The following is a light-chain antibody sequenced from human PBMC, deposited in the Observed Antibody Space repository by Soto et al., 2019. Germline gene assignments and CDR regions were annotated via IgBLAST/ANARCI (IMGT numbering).Light chain of an antibody. CDR3: SSYTSSSTWV. CDR1: SNDVGGYNY. CDR2: DVS. J-gene: IGLJ3*02. Sequence: QSALTQPASVSGSPGQSITISCTGTSNDVGGYNYVSWYQQYPGKAPKLKIYDVSDRPSGVSYRFSGSKSGNTASLTISGLQAEDEADYYCSSYTSSSTWVFGGGTKVTVL. V-gene: IGLV2-14*01.